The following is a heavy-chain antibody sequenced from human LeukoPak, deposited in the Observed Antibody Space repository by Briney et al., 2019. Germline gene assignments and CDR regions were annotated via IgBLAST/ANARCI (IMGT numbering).Heavy chain of an antibody. D-gene: IGHD2-21*01. V-gene: IGHV4-38-2*01. CDR2: IYHSGTT. CDR1: GYSISSGFY. Sequence: PSETLSLTCAVSGYSISSGFYWDWIRQPPGKGVEWIGTIYHSGTTYSTPSLKSRVTISVDTSTNQFSLKLSSVTAADTAVFYCARQGPYCGGDCSNYFDFWGQGILVTVSS. J-gene: IGHJ4*02. CDR3: ARQGPYCGGDCSNYFDF.